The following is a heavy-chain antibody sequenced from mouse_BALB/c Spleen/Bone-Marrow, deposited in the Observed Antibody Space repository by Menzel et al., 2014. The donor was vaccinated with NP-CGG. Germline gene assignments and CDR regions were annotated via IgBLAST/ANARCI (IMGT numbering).Heavy chain of an antibody. J-gene: IGHJ1*01. D-gene: IGHD1-1*01. CDR2: INPNNGGT. CDR1: GYTFTDYN. CDR3: ARFYYYGSSYWYFDV. V-gene: IGHV1-18*01. Sequence: EVQLQQSGPELVKPGASVKIPCKASGYTFTDYNMDWVKQSHGKSLEWIGDINPNNGGTIYNQKFKGKATLTVDKSSSTAYMELRSPTSEDTAVYYCARFYYYGSSYWYFDVWGAGTTVTVSS.